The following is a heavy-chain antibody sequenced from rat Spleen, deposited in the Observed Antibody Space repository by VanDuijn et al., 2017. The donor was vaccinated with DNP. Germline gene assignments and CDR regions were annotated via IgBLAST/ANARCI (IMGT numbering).Heavy chain of an antibody. J-gene: IGHJ2*01. CDR3: VRSGGAGGDY. CDR2: IWSFGNT. Sequence: QVQLTESGPGLVQPSQTLSLTCTVSDFSLTTYNVHWIRQSIRGGLEWMGMIWSFGNTDYNSALKYRLTISRDTSKSQVFLKMNSVQTEDTALYFCVRSGGAGGDYWGQGVMVTVSS. D-gene: IGHD4-3*01. V-gene: IGHV2-30*01. CDR1: DFSLTTYN.